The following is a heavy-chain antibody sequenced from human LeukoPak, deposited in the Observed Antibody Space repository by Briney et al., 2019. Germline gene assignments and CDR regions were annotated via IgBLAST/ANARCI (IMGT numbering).Heavy chain of an antibody. J-gene: IGHJ4*02. CDR2: ISYDGSNK. D-gene: IGHD3-22*01. Sequence: GRSLRLSCAASGFTFSSYGMHWVRQAPGKGLEWVAVISYDGSNKYYADSVKGRFTISRDNPKNTLYLQMNSLRAEDTAVYYCANYDSSGLIDYWGQGTLVTVSS. CDR3: ANYDSSGLIDY. V-gene: IGHV3-30*18. CDR1: GFTFSSYG.